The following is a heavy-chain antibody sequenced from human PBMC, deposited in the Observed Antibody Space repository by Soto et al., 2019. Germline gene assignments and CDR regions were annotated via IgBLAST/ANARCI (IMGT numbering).Heavy chain of an antibody. CDR1: GGSFSGYY. CDR2: INHSGST. V-gene: IGHV4-34*01. CDR3: ARKQQLDAFDI. J-gene: IGHJ3*02. Sequence: QVQLQQWGAGLLKPSETLSLTCAVYGGSFSGYYWSWIRQPPGKGLEWIGEINHSGSTNYNPSLKSRVTISVDTTKNQLSLKLSSVTAADTAVYYCARKQQLDAFDIWGQGTMVTVSS. D-gene: IGHD6-13*01.